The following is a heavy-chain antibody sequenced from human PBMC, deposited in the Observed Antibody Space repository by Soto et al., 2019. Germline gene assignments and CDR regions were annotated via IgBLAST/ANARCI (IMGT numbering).Heavy chain of an antibody. D-gene: IGHD3-3*01. V-gene: IGHV4-34*01. Sequence: QVQLQQWGAGLLKPSETLSLTCAVYGGSFSGYYWNWIRQPPGKGLEGIGEIDRSGYTKYNPSLKSRLDISVDTSKNPFSLRLTCVTAADTAVYYCARVRDWFAPWGQGTLVTVSS. J-gene: IGHJ5*02. CDR2: IDRSGYT. CDR1: GGSFSGYY. CDR3: ARVRDWFAP.